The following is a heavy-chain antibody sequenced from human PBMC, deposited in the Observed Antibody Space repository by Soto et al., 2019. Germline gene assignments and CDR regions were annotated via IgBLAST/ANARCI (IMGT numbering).Heavy chain of an antibody. V-gene: IGHV3-23*01. CDR2: ISGSGGNT. J-gene: IGHJ6*03. CDR1: GFTFNNFA. CDR3: AKGHYYYMDV. Sequence: GGSLRLSCEASGFTFNNFAMSWVRQAPGKGLGWVSSISGSGGNTYYADSGKGQFTISRDNSKNTLNLQMNSLRAEDTAVYYCAKGHYYYMDVWGKGTTVTVSS.